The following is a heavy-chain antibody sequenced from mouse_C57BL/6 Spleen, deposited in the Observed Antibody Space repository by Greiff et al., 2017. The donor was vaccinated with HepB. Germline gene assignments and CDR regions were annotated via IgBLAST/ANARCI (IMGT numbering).Heavy chain of an antibody. CDR2: ILTGSGST. Sequence: VQLKESGAELMKPGASVKLSCKATGYTFTGYWIEWVKQRPGHGLEWIGEILTGSGSTNYNEKFKGKATFTADTYTNTAYMQLSSLTTEDSANYCCARSFLYLLFDFWGQGTTLTVSS. D-gene: IGHD2-1*01. J-gene: IGHJ2*01. CDR3: ARSFLYLLFDF. V-gene: IGHV1-9*01. CDR1: GYTFTGYW.